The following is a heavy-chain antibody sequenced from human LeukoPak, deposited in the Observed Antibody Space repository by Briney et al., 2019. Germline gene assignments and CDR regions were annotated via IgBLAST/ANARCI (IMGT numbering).Heavy chain of an antibody. V-gene: IGHV4-59*02. Sequence: SETLSLTCTVSGGSVSGYYWSWLRQPPGKGLEWIAYISHSGNTNYNPSLKSRVTISKDTSKNQFSLRSNSVTAADTAVYHCARGAGWYEYWGQGTLVTVSS. CDR1: GGSVSGYY. CDR2: ISHSGNT. CDR3: ARGAGWYEY. D-gene: IGHD6-19*01. J-gene: IGHJ4*02.